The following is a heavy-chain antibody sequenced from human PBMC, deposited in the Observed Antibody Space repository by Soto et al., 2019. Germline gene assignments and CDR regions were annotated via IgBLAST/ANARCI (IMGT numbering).Heavy chain of an antibody. CDR2: ISSSSSYI. CDR1: EFNISSYI. V-gene: IGHV3-21*01. J-gene: IGHJ6*02. Sequence: AGRSKRHSYAASEFNISSYIVNWVRQKHGKGLEWVSSISSSSSYIYYADSVKGRFTISRDNAKNSLYLQMNSLRAEDTAVYYCARDEQLWLPPYYYYGMDVWGQGTTVTVSS. CDR3: ARDEQLWLPPYYYYGMDV. D-gene: IGHD5-18*01.